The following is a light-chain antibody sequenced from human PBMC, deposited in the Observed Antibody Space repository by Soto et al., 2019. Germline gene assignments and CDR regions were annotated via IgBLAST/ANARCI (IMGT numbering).Light chain of an antibody. V-gene: IGKV3-20*01. CDR3: QQYTGPPTT. CDR1: QTVSSNY. Sequence: ILLTQSPDTLSLSPGEIATLSCRASQTVSSNYLAWCQQRPGQAPRLLIYGASTRAAGIPDRFSGSGSGTDFTLTITRLEPEDSAVYFCQQYTGPPTTFGQGTRLEIK. CDR2: GAS. J-gene: IGKJ5*01.